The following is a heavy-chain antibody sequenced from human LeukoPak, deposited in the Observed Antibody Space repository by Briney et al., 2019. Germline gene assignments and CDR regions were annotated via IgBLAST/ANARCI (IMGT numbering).Heavy chain of an antibody. CDR3: AGDPVISFGSY. J-gene: IGHJ4*02. CDR1: GFKLSNYW. CDR2: INHDGSET. V-gene: IGHV3-7*03. D-gene: IGHD3-16*01. Sequence: PGGSLRLSCEVSGFKLSNYWMTWVRQAPGKGLEWVANINHDGSETHYVDSVRGRFIISRDNSKNMLYLQMNSLRAEDTAVYYCAGDPVISFGSYWGQGTLVTVSS.